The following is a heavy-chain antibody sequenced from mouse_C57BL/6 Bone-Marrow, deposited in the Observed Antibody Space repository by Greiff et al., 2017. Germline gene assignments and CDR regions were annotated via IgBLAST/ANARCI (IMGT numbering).Heavy chain of an antibody. J-gene: IGHJ4*01. CDR2: IYWDDDK. Sequence: QVTLKESGPGILQSSQTLSLTCSFSGFSLSTSGMGVSWIRQPSGKGLEWLAHIYWDDDKRYNPSLKSRLTISKATSRNQVFLKITSVDTADTATYYCARRAGDYGSSPPYYARDYWGQGTSVTVSS. CDR1: GFSLSTSGMG. V-gene: IGHV8-12*01. CDR3: ARRAGDYGSSPPYYARDY. D-gene: IGHD1-1*01.